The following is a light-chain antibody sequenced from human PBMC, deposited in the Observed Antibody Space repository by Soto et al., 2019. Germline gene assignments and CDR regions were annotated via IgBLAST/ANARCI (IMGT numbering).Light chain of an antibody. J-gene: IGKJ5*01. Sequence: AIQLTQSPSSLSASVGDRVTITCRASQDIRGALAWYQQKPGKAPKLLIYDVSSLESGVPSRFSGSGSGTEFTLTISSLQPEDCAAYYCQQFNTCPITFGQGTRLEIK. CDR2: DVS. CDR3: QQFNTCPIT. V-gene: IGKV1-13*02. CDR1: QDIRGA.